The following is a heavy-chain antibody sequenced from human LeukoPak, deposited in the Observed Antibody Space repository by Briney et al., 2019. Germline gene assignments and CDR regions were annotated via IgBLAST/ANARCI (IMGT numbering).Heavy chain of an antibody. CDR3: ASFYDSSGYAFDI. D-gene: IGHD3-22*01. V-gene: IGHV5-51*01. CDR1: GYSFSSYW. J-gene: IGHJ3*02. Sequence: GESLKISCKGSGYSFSSYWIGWVRQMPGKGLEWMGIIYPGDSDTRYSPSFQGQVTISADKSISTAYLQWSSLKASDTAMYYCASFYDSSGYAFDIWGQGTMVTVSS. CDR2: IYPGDSDT.